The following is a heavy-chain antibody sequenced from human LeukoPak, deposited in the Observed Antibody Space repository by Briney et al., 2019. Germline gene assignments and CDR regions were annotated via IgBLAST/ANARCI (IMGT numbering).Heavy chain of an antibody. D-gene: IGHD1-1*01. CDR1: GYAFTGYF. V-gene: IGHV1-2*02. CDR3: ARGLKNVFFSYYLDV. J-gene: IGHJ6*03. Sequence: ASVKVSRKTSGYAFTGYFIHWVRQVPRQGLEWMGWLNPDSGSTKSAEKFQGRVTMTRDTSVSTAYMDLTSLKSDDAGLYYCARGLKNVFFSYYLDVWGKGTTVTVSS. CDR2: LNPDSGST.